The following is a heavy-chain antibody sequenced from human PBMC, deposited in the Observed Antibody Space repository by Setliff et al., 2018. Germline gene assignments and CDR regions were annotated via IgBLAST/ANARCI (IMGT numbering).Heavy chain of an antibody. CDR1: GGPFSGAS. V-gene: IGHV4-59*01. CDR3: AKGGTYRYFDF. Sequence: PSETLSLTCTVSGGPFSGASIWSWIRQPPGKGLKFIGYVYHSWTAKYDPSLASRAIMSVDASKNEISLKLKSVTAADTAVYYCAKGGTYRYFDFWGQGALVTVSS. D-gene: IGHD1-1*01. CDR2: VYHSWTA. J-gene: IGHJ4*02.